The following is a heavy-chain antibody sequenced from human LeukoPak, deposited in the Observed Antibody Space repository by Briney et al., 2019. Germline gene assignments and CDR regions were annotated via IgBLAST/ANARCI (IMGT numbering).Heavy chain of an antibody. CDR1: GYTFSSYA. CDR3: ARGGSGGVCVC. CDR2: ISAYNGNT. Sequence: ASVKVSCKASGYTFSSYAISCVRQAPGQGLEWMGWISAYNGNTNYAQKFQGRVTMTTDTSTSTAYMGLRSLRSVDTAVYYCARGGSGGVCVCGGQRSLVTVSS. J-gene: IGHJ4*02. V-gene: IGHV1-18*01. D-gene: IGHD5/OR15-5a*01.